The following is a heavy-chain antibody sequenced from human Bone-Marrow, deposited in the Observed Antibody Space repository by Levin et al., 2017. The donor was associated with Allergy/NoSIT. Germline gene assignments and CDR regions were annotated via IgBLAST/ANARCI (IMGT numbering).Heavy chain of an antibody. CDR3: ARGGYYHDH. CDR2: IKEDGSEK. J-gene: IGHJ5*02. D-gene: IGHD3-22*01. Sequence: GESLKISCAASGFTFSRDWMSWVRQAPGKGLEWVANIKEDGSEKYYGDSVRGRFTISRDNTKNSLYLQMNSLRAEDTAVYYCARGGYYHDHWGQGTLVTVSS. CDR1: GFTFSRDW. V-gene: IGHV3-7*01.